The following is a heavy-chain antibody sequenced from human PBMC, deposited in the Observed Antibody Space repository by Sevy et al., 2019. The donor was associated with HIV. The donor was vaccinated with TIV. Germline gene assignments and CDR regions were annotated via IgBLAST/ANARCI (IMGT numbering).Heavy chain of an antibody. V-gene: IGHV3-9*01. CDR2: VSCNSRNI. D-gene: IGHD2-21*01. CDR3: AKDINRGCDGINCYPYYYYFYGLDV. Sequence: GGSLRLSCAASGFPFNDHAMHWVRQVPGKGLEWVSGVSCNSRNIGYADSVKGRFTISRDNANHFLYLEMNSLRPEDTAFYYCAKDINRGCDGINCYPYYYYFYGLDVWGQWTTVTVSS. J-gene: IGHJ6*02. CDR1: GFPFNDHA.